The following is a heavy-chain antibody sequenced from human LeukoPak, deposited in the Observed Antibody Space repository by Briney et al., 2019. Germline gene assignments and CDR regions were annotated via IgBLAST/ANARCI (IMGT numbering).Heavy chain of an antibody. J-gene: IGHJ4*02. Sequence: GGSLRLSCAASGFTFSSYSMNWVRQAPGKGLEWVSYISSSGNTIDYADSVKGRFTISRDNAKNSLYLQMVSLRAEDTAVYYCAGLRGYSYGYGDYWGQGTLVTVSS. D-gene: IGHD5-18*01. CDR2: ISSSGNTI. V-gene: IGHV3-48*04. CDR1: GFTFSSYS. CDR3: AGLRGYSYGYGDY.